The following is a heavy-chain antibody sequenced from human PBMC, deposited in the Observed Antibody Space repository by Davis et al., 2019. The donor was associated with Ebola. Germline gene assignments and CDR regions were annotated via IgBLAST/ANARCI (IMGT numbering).Heavy chain of an antibody. V-gene: IGHV4-39*01. CDR2: IYYSGST. J-gene: IGHJ3*02. Sequence: SETLSLTCTVSGGSISSSSYYWGWIRQPPGKGLEWIGSIYYSGSTYYNPSLKSRVTISVDTSKNQFSLKLSSVTAADTAVYYCARLSMIVVVDAFDIWGQGTMVTVSS. D-gene: IGHD3-22*01. CDR1: GGSISSSSYY. CDR3: ARLSMIVVVDAFDI.